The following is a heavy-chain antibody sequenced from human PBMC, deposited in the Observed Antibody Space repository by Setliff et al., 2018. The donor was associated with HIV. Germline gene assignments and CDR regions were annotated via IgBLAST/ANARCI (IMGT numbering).Heavy chain of an antibody. J-gene: IGHJ6*02. V-gene: IGHV4-4*09. CDR1: GGSVSNYY. CDR2: IYTSGTT. Sequence: SETLSLTCTVSGGSVSNYYWSWIRQPPGKGLEWIGYIYTSGTTNYNPSLKSRVTISVDTSKNQISLKLNSVTAADTAVYYCARGFLNCLGFEQEYYGMDVWGQGTTVTVSS. D-gene: IGHD3-16*01. CDR3: ARGFLNCLGFEQEYYGMDV.